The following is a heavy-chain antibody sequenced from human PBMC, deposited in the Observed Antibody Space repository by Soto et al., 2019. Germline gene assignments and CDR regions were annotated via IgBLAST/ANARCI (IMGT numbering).Heavy chain of an antibody. V-gene: IGHV4-38-2*02. J-gene: IGHJ6*02. CDR3: ARDPKGYYYGMDV. CDR2: IYTSGST. CDR1: GYSISSGYY. Sequence: PWETLSLTCAVSGYSISSGYYWGWIRQPPGKGLECIGRIYTSGSTNDNPSLKSRVTMSVDTSKNQFSLKLSSVTAADTAVYYCARDPKGYYYGMDVWGQGTTVTVSS.